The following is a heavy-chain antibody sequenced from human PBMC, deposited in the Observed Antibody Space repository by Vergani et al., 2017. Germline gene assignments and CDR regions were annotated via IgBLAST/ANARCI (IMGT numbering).Heavy chain of an antibody. CDR2: ISGSGGST. J-gene: IGHJ4*02. CDR1: GFTFSSYA. V-gene: IGHV3-23*01. CDR3: AKARYMITFGGVLS. Sequence: EVQLLESGGGLVQPGGSLRLSCAASGFTFSSYAMSWVRQAPGKGLEWDSAISGSGGSTYYADSVKGRFTISRDNSKNTLYLQMNSLRAEDTAVYYCAKARYMITFGGVLSWGQGTLVTVSS. D-gene: IGHD3-16*01.